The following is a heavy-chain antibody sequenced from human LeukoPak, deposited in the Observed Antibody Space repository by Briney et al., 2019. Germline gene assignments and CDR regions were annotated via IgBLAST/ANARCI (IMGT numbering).Heavy chain of an antibody. Sequence: GESLKISCKGSGYSFTSYWIGWVRQMPGKGLELMGIIYPGDSDTRYSPSFQGQVTISADKSISTAYLQWSSLKASDTAIYYCARRTASPVIWFDPWGQGTLVTVSS. CDR1: GYSFTSYW. D-gene: IGHD2-21*01. CDR2: IYPGDSDT. V-gene: IGHV5-51*01. CDR3: ARRTASPVIWFDP. J-gene: IGHJ5*02.